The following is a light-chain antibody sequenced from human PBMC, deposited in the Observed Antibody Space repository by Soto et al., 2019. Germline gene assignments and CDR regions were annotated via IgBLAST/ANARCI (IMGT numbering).Light chain of an antibody. V-gene: IGKV3-20*01. Sequence: EIVLTQSPGTLSLSPGERATLSCRASQSVSSSYLAWYQQKPGQAPRLLIYGASSRATGIPDRFSGSGSGRDFTLTISRLDTEDFAVYYCQQYGSSPWTFGQGTKVEIK. CDR1: QSVSSSY. CDR2: GAS. J-gene: IGKJ1*01. CDR3: QQYGSSPWT.